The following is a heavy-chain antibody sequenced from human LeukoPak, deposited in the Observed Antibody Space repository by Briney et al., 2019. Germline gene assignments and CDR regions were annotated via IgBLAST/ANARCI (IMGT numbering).Heavy chain of an antibody. Sequence: GGALRLSCAASGFTLSSNYVGWVRQAPGEGLEWVSHIYSGGSTYHVDAVKGRFTIPRDTSENMLFLQLNNLTAEETDVYYCPKGGGFAKYYFDYWGQGTLVTVPS. J-gene: IGHJ4*02. CDR3: PKGGGFAKYYFDY. V-gene: IGHV3-66*01. D-gene: IGHD3-16*01. CDR2: IYSGGST. CDR1: GFTLSSNY.